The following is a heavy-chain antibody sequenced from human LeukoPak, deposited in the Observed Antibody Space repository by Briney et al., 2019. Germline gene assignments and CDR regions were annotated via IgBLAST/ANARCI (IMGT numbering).Heavy chain of an antibody. D-gene: IGHD6-13*01. J-gene: IGHJ4*02. CDR1: GFTFSYFY. V-gene: IGHV3-11*01. Sequence: GGSLRLSCAASGFTFSYFYMSWIRQAPGKGLEWVSYISKSGGTIYYADSVKGRFTISRDNAKNSLYLQMNSLRAEDTAVYYCARDSPPPGYDYWGQGTLVTVSS. CDR2: ISKSGGTI. CDR3: ARDSPPPGYDY.